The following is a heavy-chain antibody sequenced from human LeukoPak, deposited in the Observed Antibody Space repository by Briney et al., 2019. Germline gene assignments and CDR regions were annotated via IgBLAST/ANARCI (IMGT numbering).Heavy chain of an antibody. CDR2: IYYSGST. V-gene: IGHV4-30-4*01. CDR3: ASSYGSGSYWGPSDAFDI. CDR1: GGSISSGDYY. J-gene: IGHJ3*02. Sequence: PSETLSLTCTVSGGSISSGDYYWSWIRQLPGKGLEWIGYIYYSGSTYYNPSLKSRVTISVDTSKNQFSPKLSSVTAADTAVYYCASSYGSGSYWGPSDAFDIWGQGTMVTVSS. D-gene: IGHD3-10*01.